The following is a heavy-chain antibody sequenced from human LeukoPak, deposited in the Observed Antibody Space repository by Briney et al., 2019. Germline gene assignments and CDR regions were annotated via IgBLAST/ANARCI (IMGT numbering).Heavy chain of an antibody. J-gene: IGHJ6*03. CDR3: ARVVYCSSTSCYYAGNYYYYMDV. CDR1: VGTFSSYA. D-gene: IGHD2-2*01. V-gene: IGHV1-69*05. CDR2: IIPSFGTA. Sequence: SVKVSCKASVGTFSSYAISGVRQAPGQGLEWMGGIIPSFGTANYAQKFQGRVTITTDESTSTAYMELSSLRSEDTAVYYCARVVYCSSTSCYYAGNYYYYMDVWGKGTTVTVSS.